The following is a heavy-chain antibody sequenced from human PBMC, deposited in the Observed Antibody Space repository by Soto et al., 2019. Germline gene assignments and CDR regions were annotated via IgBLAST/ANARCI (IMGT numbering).Heavy chain of an antibody. Sequence: WGSLRLSCAASGFTFNTYAMSWVRQAPGKGLEWVSAISDSGGRTYYADSVKGRFTISRDNSKNTLYLQMNSLRAEDTAVYFCAKELVNSGWTYFDYWGQGTLVTVS. CDR3: AKELVNSGWTYFDY. V-gene: IGHV3-23*01. D-gene: IGHD6-19*01. CDR1: GFTFNTYA. J-gene: IGHJ4*02. CDR2: ISDSGGRT.